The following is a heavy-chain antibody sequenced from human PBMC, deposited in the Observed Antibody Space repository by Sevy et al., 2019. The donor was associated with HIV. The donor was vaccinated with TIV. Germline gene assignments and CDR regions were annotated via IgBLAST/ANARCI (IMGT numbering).Heavy chain of an antibody. CDR2: INPNSGGT. CDR3: ARGPEPSPWEPCDY. Sequence: ASVKVSCKASGYTFTGYYMHWVRQAPGQGLEWMGWINPNSGGTNYAQKFQGRVTMTRDTSISTAYMELSRLRSDDTAVYYCARGPEPSPWEPCDYWGQGTLVTVSS. D-gene: IGHD1-26*01. V-gene: IGHV1-2*02. J-gene: IGHJ4*02. CDR1: GYTFTGYY.